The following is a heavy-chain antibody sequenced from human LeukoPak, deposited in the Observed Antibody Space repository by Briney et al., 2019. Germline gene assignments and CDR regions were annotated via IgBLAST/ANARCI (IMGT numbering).Heavy chain of an antibody. CDR3: ARSWDTVADAFDI. D-gene: IGHD4-17*01. J-gene: IGHJ3*02. CDR2: INPKSGSR. V-gene: IGHV1-2*02. Sequence: ASVKVSCKASGYTFTGYYVHWVRQAPGQGLEWMGWINPKSGSRNYAQKFQGGVTMTRDTSISTAYMELSRLRSDDTAVYYCARSWDTVADAFDIWGQGTMVTVSS. CDR1: GYTFTGYY.